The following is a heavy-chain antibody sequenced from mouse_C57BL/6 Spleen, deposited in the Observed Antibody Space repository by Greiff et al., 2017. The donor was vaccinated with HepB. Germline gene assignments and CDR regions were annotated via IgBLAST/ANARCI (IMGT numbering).Heavy chain of an antibody. Sequence: VKLQQSGAELVRPGTSVKLSCKASGYTFTSYWMHWVKQRPGQGLEWIGVIDPSDSYTNYNQKFKGKATLTVDTSSSTAYMQLSSLTSEDSAVYYCARATTVVAEGYFDVWGTGTTVTVSS. CDR1: GYTFTSYW. J-gene: IGHJ1*03. D-gene: IGHD1-1*01. CDR3: ARATTVVAEGYFDV. CDR2: IDPSDSYT. V-gene: IGHV1-59*01.